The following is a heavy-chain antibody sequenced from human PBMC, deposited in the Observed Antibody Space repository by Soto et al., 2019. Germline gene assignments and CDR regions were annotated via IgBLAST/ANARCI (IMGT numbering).Heavy chain of an antibody. J-gene: IGHJ5*02. CDR2: ISGSGGNT. CDR1: GFTFSSYV. CDR3: AKEMGDYYDSSASWFDP. D-gene: IGHD3-22*01. V-gene: IGHV3-23*01. Sequence: RGSLRLSCAASGFTFSSYVMSWVRQAPGKGLEWVSAISGSGGNTYYADSVKGRFTISRDNSKNTLFLQMNSLRAEDTALYFCAKEMGDYYDSSASWFDPWGQGTLVTVSS.